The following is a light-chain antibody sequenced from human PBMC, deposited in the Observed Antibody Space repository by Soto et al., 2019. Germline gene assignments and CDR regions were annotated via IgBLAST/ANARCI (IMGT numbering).Light chain of an antibody. Sequence: DIQMTQSPSSLSASVGDRVSVTCRASQSISTFLNWYQQRPGEAPKLLIYAASSLQSGVPSRFIGGGSGADFTLTIGSLQPEDFATYYCQQSYTTPRTFGQGTKVEVK. V-gene: IGKV1-39*01. CDR2: AAS. CDR3: QQSYTTPRT. CDR1: QSISTF. J-gene: IGKJ1*01.